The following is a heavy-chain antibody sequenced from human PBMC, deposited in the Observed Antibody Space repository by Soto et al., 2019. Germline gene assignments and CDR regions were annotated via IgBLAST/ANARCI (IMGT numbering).Heavy chain of an antibody. CDR3: AKDLPGWLPSPTSSRY. D-gene: IGHD2-15*01. CDR1: GGTFSSYA. CDR2: IIPIFGTA. J-gene: IGHJ4*02. Sequence: SVKVSCKASGGTFSSYAISWVRQAPGQGLEWKGGIIPIFGTANYAQKFQGRVTITADESTSTAYMELSSLRSEDTAVYYCAKDLPGWLPSPTSSRYWGQGTLVTVSS. V-gene: IGHV1-69*13.